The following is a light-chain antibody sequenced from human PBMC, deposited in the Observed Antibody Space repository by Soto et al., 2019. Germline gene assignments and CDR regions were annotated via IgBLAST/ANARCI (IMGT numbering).Light chain of an antibody. CDR2: GAS. CDR1: ESVSTN. Sequence: EMEMTQSRATLSLAPGERVTLSCRASESVSTNLAWYQQKAGQAPRLLIYGASTRATGIPARFSGSGSGTEFTLTISSLEPEDFAVYYCQQRSNWLTFGGGTKVDIK. V-gene: IGKV3-15*01. CDR3: QQRSNWLT. J-gene: IGKJ4*01.